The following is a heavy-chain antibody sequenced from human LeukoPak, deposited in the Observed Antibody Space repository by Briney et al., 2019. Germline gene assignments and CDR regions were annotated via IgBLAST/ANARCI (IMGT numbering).Heavy chain of an antibody. V-gene: IGHV3-48*02. J-gene: IGHJ4*02. Sequence: GGSLRLSCAASGFTFSSYSMNWVRQAPGKGLEWVSYISSSSSTLYYADSVKGRFTISRDNAKNSLYLQMNSLRDEDTAVYYCARESKTVAGLDYWGQGTLVTVSS. CDR3: ARESKTVAGLDY. D-gene: IGHD6-19*01. CDR1: GFTFSSYS. CDR2: ISSSSSTL.